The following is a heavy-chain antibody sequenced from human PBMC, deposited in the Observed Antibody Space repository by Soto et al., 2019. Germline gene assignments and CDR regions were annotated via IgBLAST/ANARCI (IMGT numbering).Heavy chain of an antibody. D-gene: IGHD3-22*01. Sequence: SETLSLTCTVSGGSISSGGYYWSWIRQHPGKGLEWIGYIYYSGSTYYNPSLKSRVTISVDTSKNQFSLKLSSVTAADTAVYYCARETYYYDSSGYEPKDLWGQGTLVTVSS. CDR2: IYYSGST. CDR1: GGSISSGGYY. CDR3: ARETYYYDSSGYEPKDL. J-gene: IGHJ4*02. V-gene: IGHV4-31*03.